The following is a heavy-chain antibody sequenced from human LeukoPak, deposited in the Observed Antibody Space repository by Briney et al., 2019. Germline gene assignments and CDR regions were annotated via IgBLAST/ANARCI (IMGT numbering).Heavy chain of an antibody. J-gene: IGHJ4*02. CDR2: ISWNSGSI. CDR1: GFTLSSYA. CDR3: AKDRGKYGDYWGDYFDY. Sequence: PGGSLRLSCAASGFTLSSYAMHWVRQSPGKGLEWVSGISWNSGSIGYADSVKGRFTISRDNAKNSLYLQMNSLRAEDTALYYCAKDRGKYGDYWGDYFDYWGQGTLVTVSS. V-gene: IGHV3-9*01. D-gene: IGHD4-17*01.